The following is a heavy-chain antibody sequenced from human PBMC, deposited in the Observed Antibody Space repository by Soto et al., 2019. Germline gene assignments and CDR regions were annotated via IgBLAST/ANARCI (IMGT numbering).Heavy chain of an antibody. V-gene: IGHV3-7*01. D-gene: IGHD3-16*01. Sequence: EVQLVESGGDLVQPGGSLRLSCAASGFTLSSYWMSWVRQAPGKGLEWVANINQDGSEMYYVDSVKGRFTISRDNAKSSLSLHMNSLRAEDTAVYYCARDSPYPNRIYVGFDRWGRGTLVTVSS. CDR3: ARDSPYPNRIYVGFDR. CDR1: GFTLSSYW. J-gene: IGHJ4*02. CDR2: INQDGSEM.